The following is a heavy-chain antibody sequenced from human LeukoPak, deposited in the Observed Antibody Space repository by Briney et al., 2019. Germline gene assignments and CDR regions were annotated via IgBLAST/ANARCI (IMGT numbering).Heavy chain of an antibody. V-gene: IGHV3-7*01. Sequence: GGSLRLSCAASGFTFSSYWMSWVRQAPGKGLGWVANIKQDGSEKYYVDSVKGRFTISRDNAKNSLYLQMNSLRAGDTAVYYCASPPQSYCGGDCYSGVYWGQGTLVTVSS. J-gene: IGHJ4*02. D-gene: IGHD2-21*02. CDR3: ASPPQSYCGGDCYSGVY. CDR1: GFTFSSYW. CDR2: IKQDGSEK.